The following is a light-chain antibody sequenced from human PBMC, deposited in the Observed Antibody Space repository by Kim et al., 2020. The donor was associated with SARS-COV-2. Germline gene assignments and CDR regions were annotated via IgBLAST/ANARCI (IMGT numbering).Light chain of an antibody. J-gene: IGLJ2*01. CDR3: NSRDSNDNVV. CDR1: SLRNYY. Sequence: ALGKTVRITCQGDSLRNYYATWYQQKPGQAPIVVIYGKNNRPSGIPDRFYGSRSGNTASLTITGTQAGDEADYYCNSRDSNDNVVFGGGTQLTVL. V-gene: IGLV3-19*01. CDR2: GKN.